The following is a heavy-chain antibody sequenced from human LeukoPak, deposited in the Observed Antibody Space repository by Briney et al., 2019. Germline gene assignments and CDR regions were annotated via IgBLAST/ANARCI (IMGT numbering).Heavy chain of an antibody. CDR3: TRDMRGTPAADDAFDI. V-gene: IGHV1-8*03. CDR1: GYTFGICD. J-gene: IGHJ3*02. CDR2: MNPNSGDT. D-gene: IGHD2-2*01. Sequence: ASVKVSRKASGYTFGICDINWVRQATGQGIEWMGWMNPNSGDTGSAQNFQGRVTFTRDTSISTAYMELSSLTSEDTAVYYCTRDMRGTPAADDAFDIWGQGTMVTVSS.